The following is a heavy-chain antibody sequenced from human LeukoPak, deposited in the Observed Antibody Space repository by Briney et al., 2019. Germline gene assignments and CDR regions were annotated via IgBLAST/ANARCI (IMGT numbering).Heavy chain of an antibody. CDR1: GASVSSGSYC. D-gene: IGHD3-3*01. V-gene: IGHV4-61*01. CDR3: ARAYYDIWNGYCYFNY. J-gene: IGHJ4*02. CDR2: IFNSGSN. Sequence: SETLSLTCTVSGASVSSGSYCWSWVRQPPGKGLEYIGYIFNSGSNNYNPSLKSRVTISVDMYENQFSLKLSSVTAADTAVYYCARAYYDIWNGYCYFNYWGQGTLVTVSS.